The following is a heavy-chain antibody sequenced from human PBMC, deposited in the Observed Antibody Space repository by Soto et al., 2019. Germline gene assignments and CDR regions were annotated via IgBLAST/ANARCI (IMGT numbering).Heavy chain of an antibody. CDR1: GGSISSYY. V-gene: IGHV4-59*01. CDR2: IYYSGST. Sequence: SETLSLTCTVSGGSISSYYWSWIRQPPGKGLEWIGYIYYSGSTNYNPSLKSRVTISVDTSKNQFSLKLSSVTAADTAVYYCARYYYFCSCYKGHGYNWFDLWGQGTLVTVSS. J-gene: IGHJ5*02. D-gene: IGHD3-3*01. CDR3: ARYYYFCSCYKGHGYNWFDL.